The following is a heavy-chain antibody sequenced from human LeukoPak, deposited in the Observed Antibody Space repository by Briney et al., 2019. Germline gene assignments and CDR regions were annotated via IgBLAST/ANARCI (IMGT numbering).Heavy chain of an antibody. CDR3: AEDSYDTSI. V-gene: IGHV3-23*01. D-gene: IGHD3-22*01. CDR1: GFTFSSYG. Sequence: QTGGSLRLSCAASGFTFSSYGMSWVRQAPGKGLEWVSAISDSGGRTFYADSVKGRFTISRDNSKNTLYLQINSLRAEDTAVYYCAEDSYDTSIWGQGTLVTVSA. J-gene: IGHJ4*02. CDR2: ISDSGGRT.